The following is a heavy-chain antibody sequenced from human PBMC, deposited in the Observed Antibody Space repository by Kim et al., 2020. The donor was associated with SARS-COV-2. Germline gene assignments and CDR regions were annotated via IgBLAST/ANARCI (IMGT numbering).Heavy chain of an antibody. CDR1: GGTFSSYA. D-gene: IGHD3-22*01. J-gene: IGHJ4*02. CDR2: IIPILGIA. Sequence: SVKVSCKASGGTFSSYAISWVRQAPGQGLEWMGRIIPILGIANYAQKFQGRVTITADKSTSTAYMELSSLRSEDTAVYYCARVDTSLDYYDSSGYSPAYFVYWGQGTLVTVSS. V-gene: IGHV1-69*04. CDR3: ARVDTSLDYYDSSGYSPAYFVY.